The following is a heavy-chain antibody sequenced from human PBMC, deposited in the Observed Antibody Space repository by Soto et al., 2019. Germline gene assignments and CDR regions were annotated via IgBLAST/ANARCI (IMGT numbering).Heavy chain of an antibody. J-gene: IGHJ5*02. Sequence: EVQLVESGGTLVQPGGSLRLSCAASGFTFSTFWMHWVRQAPGKGLVWVSRINTDGSKTTYAASVKGRFTISRDNAKNTVYLPKDSLRAEDTAVYYCATVATNSYNWLDPWGQGTLVTVSS. D-gene: IGHD5-12*01. CDR2: INTDGSKT. V-gene: IGHV3-74*01. CDR3: ATVATNSYNWLDP. CDR1: GFTFSTFW.